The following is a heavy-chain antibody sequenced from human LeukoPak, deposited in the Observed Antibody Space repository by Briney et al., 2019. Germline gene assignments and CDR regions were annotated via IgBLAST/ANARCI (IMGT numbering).Heavy chain of an antibody. Sequence: ASVKVSCKASGYTFTSYYMHWVRQAPGQGLEWMGIINPSGGSTSYAQKFQGRVTITTDESTSTAYMELSSLRSEDTAVYYCARDTGRFDAFDIWGQGTMVTVSS. CDR2: INPSGGST. V-gene: IGHV1-46*01. J-gene: IGHJ3*02. CDR3: ARDTGRFDAFDI. D-gene: IGHD1-26*01. CDR1: GYTFTSYY.